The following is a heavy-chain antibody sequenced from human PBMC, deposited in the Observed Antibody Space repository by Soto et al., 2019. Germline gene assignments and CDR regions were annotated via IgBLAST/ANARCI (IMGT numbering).Heavy chain of an antibody. J-gene: IGHJ4*02. D-gene: IGHD7-27*01. CDR1: GGSLSTTSYY. V-gene: IGHV4-39*07. Sequence: PSETLSLTCTVSGGSLSTTSYYWGWIRQPPGKGLEWIGSVYYSGSTYYNPSLKSRVTISVDTSKNQFSLKLSSVTAADTAMYYCARANWYSEYWGQGTLVTVSS. CDR3: ARANWYSEY. CDR2: VYYSGST.